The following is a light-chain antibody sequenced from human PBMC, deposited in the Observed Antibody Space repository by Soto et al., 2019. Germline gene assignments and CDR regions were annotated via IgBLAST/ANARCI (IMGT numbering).Light chain of an antibody. CDR2: GAS. Sequence: EIVLTQSPGTLSLSPGERATLSCRASQSVSSSYLAWYRQQPGQAPRLLIYGASSRATGIPDRFSGSGSETDFTLTISRLEPEDFAVYYCHQYDSSPQTFGQGTKVEIK. CDR3: HQYDSSPQT. V-gene: IGKV3-20*01. J-gene: IGKJ1*01. CDR1: QSVSSSY.